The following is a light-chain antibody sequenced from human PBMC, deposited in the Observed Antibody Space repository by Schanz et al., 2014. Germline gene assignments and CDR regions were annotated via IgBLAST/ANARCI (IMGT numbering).Light chain of an antibody. Sequence: QSALTQPRSVSGSPGQSVTISCTGTSSDVGGYNYVSWYQQHPGKAPKLMIYDVSKRPSGVPDRFSGSKSGNTASLTISGLQAEDEADYYCSSYTGTNTLIFGLGTKLTVL. CDR3: SSYTGTNTLI. CDR2: DVS. J-gene: IGLJ2*01. CDR1: SSDVGGYNY. V-gene: IGLV2-11*01.